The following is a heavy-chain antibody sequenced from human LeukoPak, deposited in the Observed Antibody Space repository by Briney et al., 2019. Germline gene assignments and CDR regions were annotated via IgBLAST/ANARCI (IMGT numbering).Heavy chain of an antibody. CDR3: ARGVSGSYGALFDS. CDR2: INSDGSST. CDR1: GFTFSNYW. J-gene: IGHJ4*02. Sequence: GGSLRLSCAASGFTFSNYWMHWVRQAPGKGLVWVSRINSDGSSTSYADSVKGRFTISRDNAKNSLYLQMNSLRAEDTAVYSCARGVSGSYGALFDSWGQGTLVTVSS. V-gene: IGHV3-74*01. D-gene: IGHD1-26*01.